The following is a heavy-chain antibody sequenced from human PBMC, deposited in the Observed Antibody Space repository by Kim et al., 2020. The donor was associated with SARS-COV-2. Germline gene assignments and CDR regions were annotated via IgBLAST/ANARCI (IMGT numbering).Heavy chain of an antibody. Sequence: SETLSLTCTVSGGSISTGSYYWTWIRQHPGKGLEWIGYIYYSGSTYYNPSLKSRVTISVDTSKNQFSLNLSSVTAADTAVYYCARSGFCSGGSCYTSFDYWGQGTLVTVSS. CDR2: IYYSGST. CDR3: ARSGFCSGGSCYTSFDY. V-gene: IGHV4-31*03. CDR1: GGSISTGSYY. D-gene: IGHD2-15*01. J-gene: IGHJ4*02.